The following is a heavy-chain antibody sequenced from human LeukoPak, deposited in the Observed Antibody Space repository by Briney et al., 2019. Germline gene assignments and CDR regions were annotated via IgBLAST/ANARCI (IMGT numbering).Heavy chain of an antibody. CDR3: ARHLSRSYFDAVYFQD. CDR2: IFYSGST. J-gene: IGHJ1*01. D-gene: IGHD1-26*01. Sequence: SETLSLTCTVAAGSISNYHWSWIRQPPGKGLEWIGCIFYSGSTYYNPSLKSRVTISVDTSKNQFSLKLSSVTAADTAVYYCARHLSRSYFDAVYFQDWGQGTLVTVSS. CDR1: AGSISNYH. V-gene: IGHV4-59*01.